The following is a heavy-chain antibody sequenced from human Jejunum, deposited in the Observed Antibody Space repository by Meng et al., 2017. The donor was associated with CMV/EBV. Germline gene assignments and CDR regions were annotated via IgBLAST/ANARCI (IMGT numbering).Heavy chain of an antibody. V-gene: IGHV3-48*03. CDR3: ATRGQAPAN. CDR1: GLALNVYE. Sequence: SWAGSGLALNVYEMNWVRQAPGKGLEGVSYISDGGNTIYYSDSVKGRFTISRDNAKNSLYLQMNSLRVEDSAIYYCATRGQAPANWGQGTLVTVSS. CDR2: ISDGGNTI. J-gene: IGHJ4*02.